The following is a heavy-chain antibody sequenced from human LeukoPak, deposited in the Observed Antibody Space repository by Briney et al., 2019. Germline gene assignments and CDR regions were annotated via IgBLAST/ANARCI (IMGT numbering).Heavy chain of an antibody. Sequence: SVKVSCKASGGTFSSYAISWVRPAPGQGLEWVGGIFPIFGTANYAQKLQGRVTITTDESTSTAYMELSRLRSEDTAVYYCARYEYDFWSGESPTGSKYFQHWGQGTLVTVSS. CDR3: ARYEYDFWSGESPTGSKYFQH. V-gene: IGHV1-69*05. CDR1: GGTFSSYA. CDR2: IFPIFGTA. J-gene: IGHJ1*01. D-gene: IGHD3-3*01.